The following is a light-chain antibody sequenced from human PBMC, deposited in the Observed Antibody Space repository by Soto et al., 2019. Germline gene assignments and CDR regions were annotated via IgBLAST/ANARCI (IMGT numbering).Light chain of an antibody. CDR1: QGISSY. V-gene: IGKV1-9*01. J-gene: IGKJ2*01. Sequence: IQLTQSPSSLSASVGDRLTITCRASQGISSYLVWYQQKPGKAPKLLIHAASTLPSGVPSRFSGSGSGTDFTLTSSRLQPEDFATYCYQQLYSYPHTFGQGTKLEIK. CDR2: AAS. CDR3: QQLYSYPHT.